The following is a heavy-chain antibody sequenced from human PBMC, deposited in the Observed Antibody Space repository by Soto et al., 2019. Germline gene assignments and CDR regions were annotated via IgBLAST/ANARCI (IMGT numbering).Heavy chain of an antibody. J-gene: IGHJ6*02. Sequence: ASVKVSCKASGGTFSSYAISWVRQAPGQGLEWMGGIIPIFGTANYAQKFQGRVTITADESTSTAYMELSSLRSEDTAVYYCARVTYTGSPAYYYYYGLGVCGQLTTFT. CDR3: ARVTYTGSPAYYYYYGLGV. D-gene: IGHD6-6*01. CDR2: IIPIFGTA. V-gene: IGHV1-69*13. CDR1: GGTFSSYA.